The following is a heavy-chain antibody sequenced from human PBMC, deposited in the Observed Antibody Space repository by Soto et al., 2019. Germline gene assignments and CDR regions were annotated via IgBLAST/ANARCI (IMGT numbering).Heavy chain of an antibody. J-gene: IGHJ2*01. CDR3: ARRMTWSLWCFDL. CDR1: GYTFKDYD. D-gene: IGHD3-3*01. Sequence: QVQLLQSGAEVKKPGTSVRVSCRASGYTFKDYDINWVRRAPGQGLEWMGWMNPNSGNTAYARKFHDRITMTRSVSARTAFMELSSLTPEDKAVYYCARRMTWSLWCFDLWGSGTQVTVSS. CDR2: MNPNSGNT. V-gene: IGHV1-8*01.